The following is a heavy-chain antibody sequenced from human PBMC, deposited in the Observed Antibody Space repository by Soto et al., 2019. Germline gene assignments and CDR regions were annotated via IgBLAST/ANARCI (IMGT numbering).Heavy chain of an antibody. CDR2: IYPGDSDT. V-gene: IGHV5-51*01. CDR3: ARKPLAGYYYFDY. D-gene: IGHD2-21*01. Sequence: LKISGKGSGYSFTSYWIGWVRQMPGKGLEWMGIIYPGDSDTRYSPSFQGQVTISADKSISTAYLQWSSLKASDTAMYYCARKPLAGYYYFDYWGQGTLVTVSS. J-gene: IGHJ4*02. CDR1: GYSFTSYW.